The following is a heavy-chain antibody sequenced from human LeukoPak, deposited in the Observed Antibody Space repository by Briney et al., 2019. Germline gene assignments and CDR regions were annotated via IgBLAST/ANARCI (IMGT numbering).Heavy chain of an antibody. CDR3: VKYPLRVVTGETYFDS. CDR1: GFTFSDYW. Sequence: GGSLRLSCAASGFTFSDYWMTWVRQAPGNGLEWVANIKQDGSQKYFVDSVKGRFSISRDNAKNSLFLQMNSLRVEDTAVYYCVKYPLRVVTGETYFDSWGQGTRVTVSS. V-gene: IGHV3-7*01. J-gene: IGHJ4*02. CDR2: IKQDGSQK. D-gene: IGHD7-27*01.